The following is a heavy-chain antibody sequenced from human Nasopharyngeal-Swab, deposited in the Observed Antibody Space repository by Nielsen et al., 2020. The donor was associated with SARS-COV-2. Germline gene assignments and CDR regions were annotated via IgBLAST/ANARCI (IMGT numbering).Heavy chain of an antibody. CDR3: ARPYSGSYFHGMDV. V-gene: IGHV3-30-3*01. J-gene: IGHJ6*02. D-gene: IGHD1-26*01. Sequence: WILQPPGKGLEWVAVISYDGSNKYYADSVKGRFTISRDNSKNTLYLQMNSLRAEDTAVYYCARPYSGSYFHGMDVWGQGTTVTVSS. CDR2: ISYDGSNK.